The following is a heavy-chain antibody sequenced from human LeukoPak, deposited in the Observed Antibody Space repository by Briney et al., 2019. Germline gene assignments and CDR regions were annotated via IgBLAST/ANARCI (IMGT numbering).Heavy chain of an antibody. CDR3: AKDRTVTMFSDDAFDI. CDR2: ISDSGGST. V-gene: IGHV3-23*01. Sequence: GGSLRLSCAVSGVTFRGYAMSWVRQAPGQGLEWVSSISDSGGSTYYADSVKGRLTISRDNSKNTLYLQMNSLRAEDTAVYYCAKDRTVTMFSDDAFDIWGQGTMVTVSS. D-gene: IGHD4-17*01. CDR1: GVTFRGYA. J-gene: IGHJ3*02.